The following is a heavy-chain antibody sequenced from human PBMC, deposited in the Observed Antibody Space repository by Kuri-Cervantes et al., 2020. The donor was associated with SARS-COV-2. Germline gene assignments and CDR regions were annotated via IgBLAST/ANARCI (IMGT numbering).Heavy chain of an antibody. J-gene: IGHJ4*02. CDR2: ISYDGSNK. D-gene: IGHD6-13*01. CDR3: AKARYSSRWYYFDY. Sequence: GGSLRLSCAASGFIFGSYGIHWVRQAPGKGLEWVAVISYDGSNKYYADSVKGRFTISRDNSKITLYLQMNSLRAEDTGVYYCAKARYSSRWYYFDYWGQGTLVTVSS. CDR1: GFIFGSYG. V-gene: IGHV3-30*18.